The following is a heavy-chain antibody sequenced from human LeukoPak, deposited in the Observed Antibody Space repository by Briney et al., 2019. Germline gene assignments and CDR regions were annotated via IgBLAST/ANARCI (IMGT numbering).Heavy chain of an antibody. CDR2: INHSGST. V-gene: IGHV4-34*01. CDR3: ARSHISSSEVSLGY. CDR1: GGSFSDYF. J-gene: IGHJ4*01. Sequence: SETLSLTCAIYGGSFSDYFWSWIRQPPGKGLEWIGEINHSGSTNYNPSLKSRVTISVDTSKNQFSLKLSSVTAADTAVYFCARSHISSSEVSLGYWGHGTLVTVFS. D-gene: IGHD6-6*01.